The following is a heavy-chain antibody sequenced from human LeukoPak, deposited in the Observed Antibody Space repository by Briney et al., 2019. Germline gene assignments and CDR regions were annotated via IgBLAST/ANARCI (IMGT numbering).Heavy chain of an antibody. CDR2: FDPEDGET. Sequence: ASVKVSCKVSGYTLTELSMHWVRQAPGKGLEWMGGFDPEDGETIYAQKFQSRVTMTEDTSTDTAYMELSSLRSEDTAVYYCATDYTARGSGSRGPPRWFDPWGQGTLVTVSS. V-gene: IGHV1-24*01. CDR3: ATDYTARGSGSRGPPRWFDP. D-gene: IGHD3-10*01. CDR1: GYTLTELS. J-gene: IGHJ5*02.